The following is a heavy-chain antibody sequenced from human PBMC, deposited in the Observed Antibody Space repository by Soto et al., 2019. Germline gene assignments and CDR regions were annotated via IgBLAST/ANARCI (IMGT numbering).Heavy chain of an antibody. CDR2: ISAYNGNT. Sequence: ASVKVSCKASGYTFTSYCISWVRQAPGQGLEWMGWISAYNGNTNYAQKLQGRVTMTTDTSTSTAYMELRSLRSDDTAVYYCARDRSSVAVYRCYFDYWGQGTLVTVSS. J-gene: IGHJ4*02. V-gene: IGHV1-18*01. D-gene: IGHD6-19*01. CDR1: GYTFTSYC. CDR3: ARDRSSVAVYRCYFDY.